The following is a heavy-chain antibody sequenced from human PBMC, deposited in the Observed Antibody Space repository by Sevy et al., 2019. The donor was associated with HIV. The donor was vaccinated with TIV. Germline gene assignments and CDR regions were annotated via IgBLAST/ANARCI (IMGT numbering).Heavy chain of an antibody. CDR3: ARHGEGYCSSTSCYLGVMGV. CDR1: GYSFTSYW. J-gene: IGHJ6*02. V-gene: IGHV5-51*01. CDR2: IYPGDSDT. Sequence: GESLKISCKGSGYSFTSYWIGWVRQMPGKGLEWMGIIYPGDSDTRYSPSFQGQVTISADKSISTAYLQWSSLKASDTAMYYCARHGEGYCSSTSCYLGVMGVWGQGTTVTLSS. D-gene: IGHD2-2*01.